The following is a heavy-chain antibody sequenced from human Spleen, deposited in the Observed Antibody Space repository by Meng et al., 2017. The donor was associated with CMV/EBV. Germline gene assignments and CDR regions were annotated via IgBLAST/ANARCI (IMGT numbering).Heavy chain of an antibody. V-gene: IGHV4-38-2*02. Sequence: SETLSLTCTVSGYSISSGYYWGWIRQPPGKGLEWIGSIYHSGSTYYNPSLKSRVTISVDTSKNQFSLKLSSVTAADTAVYYCARGIHCSSTSCYTVRYYYYYYGMDVWGQGTTVTVSS. J-gene: IGHJ6*02. CDR1: GYSISSGYY. CDR3: ARGIHCSSTSCYTVRYYYYYYGMDV. CDR2: IYHSGST. D-gene: IGHD2-2*02.